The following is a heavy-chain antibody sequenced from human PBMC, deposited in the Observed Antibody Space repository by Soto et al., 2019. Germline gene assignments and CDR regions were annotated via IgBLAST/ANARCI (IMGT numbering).Heavy chain of an antibody. D-gene: IGHD1-1*01. CDR2: IYSGGAT. CDR1: GFTVSNNY. J-gene: IGHJ4*02. CDR3: ARDGTYNWV. Sequence: EVQLVESGGGLVQPGGSLRLSCAASGFTVSNNYMRWVRQAPGKGLEWVSLIYSGGATYYADSVKGRFTISSDNSKKTLYLQMNSLRAEDTAVYYCARDGTYNWVGGQGILVTVSS. V-gene: IGHV3-66*01.